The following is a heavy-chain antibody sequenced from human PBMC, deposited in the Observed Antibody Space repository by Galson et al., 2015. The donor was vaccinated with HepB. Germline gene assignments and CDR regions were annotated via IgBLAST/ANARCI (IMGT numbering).Heavy chain of an antibody. J-gene: IGHJ6*02. CDR1: GGSFSGYY. Sequence: SETLSLTCAVYGGSFSGYYWSWIRQPPGKGLEWIGEINHSGSANYNPSLKSRVTISVDTSKNQFSLKLSSVTAADTAVYYCARHRPYSGSYVWGQGTTVTVSS. V-gene: IGHV4-34*01. CDR3: ARHRPYSGSYV. CDR2: INHSGSA. D-gene: IGHD1-26*01.